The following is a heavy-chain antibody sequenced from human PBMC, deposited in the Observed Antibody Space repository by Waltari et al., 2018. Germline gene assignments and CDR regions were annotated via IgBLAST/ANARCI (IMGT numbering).Heavy chain of an antibody. Sequence: QVQLVESGGGVVQPGESRRLYCAASGFTFSNYVIHWVRQAPGKGLEWVAVMSSDGGIKYYAESVEGRFTISRDNSRNTLYLQMHSLRVEDTGLYYCARDPIAARPDYFDYWGQGTLVTVSS. CDR1: GFTFSNYV. CDR2: MSSDGGIK. D-gene: IGHD6-6*01. J-gene: IGHJ4*01. CDR3: ARDPIAARPDYFDY. V-gene: IGHV3-30*04.